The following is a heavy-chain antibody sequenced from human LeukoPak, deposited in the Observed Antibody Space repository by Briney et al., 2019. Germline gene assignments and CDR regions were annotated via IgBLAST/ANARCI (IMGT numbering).Heavy chain of an antibody. CDR2: IYYSGST. CDR1: GGSISSGGYY. CDR3: ASEYSSSNWFDP. V-gene: IGHV4-31*03. D-gene: IGHD6-6*01. J-gene: IGHJ5*02. Sequence: PSQTLSLTCTVSGGSISSGGYYWSWIRQHPGKGLEWIGYIYYSGSTYYNPSLKSRVTISVDTSKNQFSLKLSSVTAADMAVYYCASEYSSSNWFDPWGQGTLVTVSS.